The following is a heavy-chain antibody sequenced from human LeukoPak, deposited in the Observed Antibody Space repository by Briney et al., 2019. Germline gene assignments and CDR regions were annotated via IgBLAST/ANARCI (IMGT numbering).Heavy chain of an antibody. D-gene: IGHD1-26*01. Sequence: SETLSLTCAVYGGSFSGYYWSWIRQPPGKGLEWIGEINHSGSTNYNPSLKSRVTISADTSKNQFSLKLSSVTAADTAVYYCARVSIVGATYYYYYMDVWGKGTTVTVSS. J-gene: IGHJ6*03. V-gene: IGHV4-34*01. CDR1: GGSFSGYY. CDR3: ARVSIVGATYYYYYMDV. CDR2: INHSGST.